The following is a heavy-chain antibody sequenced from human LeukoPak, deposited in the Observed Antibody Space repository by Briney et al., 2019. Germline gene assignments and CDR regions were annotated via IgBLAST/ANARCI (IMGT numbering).Heavy chain of an antibody. CDR2: ISSSSSYI. CDR1: GFTFSSYS. V-gene: IGHV3-21*01. Sequence: GGSLRLSCAASGFTFSSYSMNWVRQAPGKGLEWVSSISSSSSYIYYADSVKGRFTISRDNSKHTVYLQMNSLRAEDTAVYYCAREILHYYYDSSGWGQGTLVTVSS. CDR3: AREILHYYYDSSG. D-gene: IGHD3-22*01. J-gene: IGHJ4*02.